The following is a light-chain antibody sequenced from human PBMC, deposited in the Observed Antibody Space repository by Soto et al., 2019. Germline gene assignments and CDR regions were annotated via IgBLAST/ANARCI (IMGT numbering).Light chain of an antibody. CDR3: RQGTHWPWT. J-gene: IGKJ1*01. CDR2: EVS. V-gene: IGKV2-30*02. Sequence: DVVMTQSPLSLPVTLGQPASISCRSSQSLIHSDGNTYLSWFQQRPGQSPRRLIYEVSDRDSGVPDRFSGSGSGTDFTLKISRVEAEDVGVYYCRQGTHWPWTFGQGTELEIK. CDR1: QSLIHSDGNTY.